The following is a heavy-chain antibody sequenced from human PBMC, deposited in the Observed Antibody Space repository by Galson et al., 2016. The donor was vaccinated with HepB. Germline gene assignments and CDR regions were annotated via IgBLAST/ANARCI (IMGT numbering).Heavy chain of an antibody. D-gene: IGHD6-13*01. V-gene: IGHV1-3*01. J-gene: IGHJ4*02. CDR3: ARGSQQQLGSFDY. Sequence: SCKASGYTFTSYAMHWVRQAPGQRLEWMGWINAGNGNTKYSQKFQGRVTITRDTSASTAYMELSSLRSEDTAVYYCARGSQQQLGSFDYWGQGILVTASS. CDR2: INAGNGNT. CDR1: GYTFTSYA.